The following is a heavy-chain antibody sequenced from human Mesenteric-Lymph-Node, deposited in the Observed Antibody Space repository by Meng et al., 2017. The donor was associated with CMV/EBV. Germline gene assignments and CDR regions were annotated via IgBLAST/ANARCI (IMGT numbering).Heavy chain of an antibody. D-gene: IGHD2-15*01. CDR3: ARDHYGEVVVAATPVFYYYYGMDV. J-gene: IGHJ6*02. CDR2: IYYSGST. V-gene: IGHV4-39*07. CDR1: GGSISSSSYY. Sequence: SETLSLTCTVSGGSISSSSYYWGWIRQPPGKGLEWIGSIYYSGSTYYNPSLKSRVTISVDTSKNQFSLKLSSVTAADTAVYYCARDHYGEVVVAATPVFYYYYGMDVWGQGTTVTVSS.